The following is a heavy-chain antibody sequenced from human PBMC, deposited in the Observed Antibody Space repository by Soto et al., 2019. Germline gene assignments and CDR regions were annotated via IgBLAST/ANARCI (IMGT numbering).Heavy chain of an antibody. V-gene: IGHV4-30-4*01. CDR2: IYDSGSS. CDR1: GGSVSSGDYF. CDR3: AREKGYISGPKNFDS. J-gene: IGHJ4*02. Sequence: PSETLSLTCTVSGGSVSSGDYFWSWIRHPPGKGLEWIGYIYDSGSSYYNPSLKSRVTMSVDTSKNQFSLKLRSVTAADTAMYYCAREKGYISGPKNFDSWGKGNLVKSPQ. D-gene: IGHD5-12*01.